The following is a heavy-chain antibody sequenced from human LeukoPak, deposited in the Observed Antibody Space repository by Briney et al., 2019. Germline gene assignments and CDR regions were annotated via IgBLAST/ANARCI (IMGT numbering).Heavy chain of an antibody. J-gene: IGHJ4*02. V-gene: IGHV3-21*01. D-gene: IGHD3-9*01. CDR3: ARDQVTVLRYFDWPYYFDY. Sequence: PGGSLRLSCGASGFTFSTFAMIWVRQPPGKGLEWVSSIFPSGGEIHYADSVRGRFTISRDNAKNSLYLQMNSLRAEDTAVYYCARDQVTVLRYFDWPYYFDYWGQGTLVTVSS. CDR1: GFTFSTFA. CDR2: IFPSGGEI.